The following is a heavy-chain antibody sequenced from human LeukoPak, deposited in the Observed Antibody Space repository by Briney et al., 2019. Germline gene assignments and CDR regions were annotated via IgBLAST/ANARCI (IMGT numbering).Heavy chain of an antibody. Sequence: GGSLRLSCVASGFTFRNYWMAWVRQAPGKGPEWVANINQDGRTKQYVDSVKGLFTISRDNAKNSLYLQMNSLRAEDTAVYYCARGVIDVYSRTRRLDYWGQGTLVTVSS. CDR3: ARGVIDVYSRTRRLDY. CDR1: GFTFRNYW. V-gene: IGHV3-7*03. J-gene: IGHJ4*02. D-gene: IGHD4-11*01. CDR2: INQDGRTK.